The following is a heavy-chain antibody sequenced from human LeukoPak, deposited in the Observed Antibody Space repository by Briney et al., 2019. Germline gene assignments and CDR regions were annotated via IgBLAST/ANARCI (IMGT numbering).Heavy chain of an antibody. J-gene: IGHJ4*02. CDR3: TTGPGNSGY. CDR1: GFTFDNAW. CDR2: IKSKNVGETT. D-gene: IGHD4-23*01. V-gene: IGHV3-15*01. Sequence: GGSLRLSCVVSGFTFDNAWMSWVRQAPGKGLEWVGRIKSKNVGETTEYAAPVQGRFTISRDDSKNTVYLQMSSLKTEDTAVYYCTTGPGNSGYWGQGTLVTVSS.